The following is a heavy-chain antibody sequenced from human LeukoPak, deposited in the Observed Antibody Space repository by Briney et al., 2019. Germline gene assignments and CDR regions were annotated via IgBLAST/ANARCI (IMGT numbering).Heavy chain of an antibody. Sequence: GGSLRLSCAASGFTFSSYAMHWVRQAPGKGLEWVAVISYDGSNKYYADSAKGRFTISRDNSKNTLYLQMNSLRAEDTAVYYCARDSALSTRDDAFDIWGQGTMVTVSS. V-gene: IGHV3-30-3*01. J-gene: IGHJ3*02. D-gene: IGHD5/OR15-5a*01. CDR1: GFTFSSYA. CDR2: ISYDGSNK. CDR3: ARDSALSTRDDAFDI.